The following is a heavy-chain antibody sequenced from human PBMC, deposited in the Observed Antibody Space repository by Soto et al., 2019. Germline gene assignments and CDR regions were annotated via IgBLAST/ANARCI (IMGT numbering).Heavy chain of an antibody. V-gene: IGHV3-30-3*01. D-gene: IGHD2-21*02. J-gene: IGHJ4*02. CDR3: ARVYGDYSTRFDY. CDR1: GFTFNTYA. CDR2: ISFDGSKK. Sequence: QVQLVESGGGVVQPGMSLRLSCEASGFTFNTYAMHWVRQAPGKGLEWVAVISFDGSKKYYADSMKGRFIISRDNSKNTLYLQMNSLRVEDTAIYYCARVYGDYSTRFDYWGQGTLVTVSS.